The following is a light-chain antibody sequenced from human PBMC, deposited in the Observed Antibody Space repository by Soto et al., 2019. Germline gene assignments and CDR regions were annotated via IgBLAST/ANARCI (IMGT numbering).Light chain of an antibody. J-gene: IGLJ1*01. V-gene: IGLV2-14*01. Sequence: QSALTQPASVSGSPGQSITISCTETSSDVGGYNYVSWYQQHPDKAPKLIIYDVNDRPSGVSNRFSGSKSGNTASLTISGLQAEDEADYYCSSYTSSSTPDVFGTGTKVTVL. CDR3: SSYTSSSTPDV. CDR2: DVN. CDR1: SSDVGGYNY.